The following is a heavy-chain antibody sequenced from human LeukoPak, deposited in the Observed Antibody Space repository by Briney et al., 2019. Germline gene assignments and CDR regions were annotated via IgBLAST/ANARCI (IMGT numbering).Heavy chain of an antibody. V-gene: IGHV1-69*05. CDR1: GGTFSSYA. CDR3: ATVQGHDAFDI. Sequence: SVRVSCKASGGTFSSYAISWVRRAPGQGLEWMGRIIPIFGTANYAQKFQGRVTITTDESTSTAYMELSSLRSEDTAVYYCATVQGHDAFDIWGQGTMVTVSS. J-gene: IGHJ3*02. CDR2: IIPIFGTA.